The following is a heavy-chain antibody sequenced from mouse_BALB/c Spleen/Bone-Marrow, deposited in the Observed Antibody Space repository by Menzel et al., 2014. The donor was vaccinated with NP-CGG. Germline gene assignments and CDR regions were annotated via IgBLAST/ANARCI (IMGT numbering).Heavy chain of an antibody. CDR3: TRQRGDYAMDY. V-gene: IGHV5-9-3*01. CDR1: GFTFSNYG. Sequence: EVQRVESGGGLVKPGGSLKLSCAASGFTFSNYGVSWVRQTPEKRLEWVATISNGGNYTYYPDSVKGRFTISRDNAKNTLYLQMSSLRSEDTAMYYCTRQRGDYAMDYWGQGTSVTVSS. CDR2: ISNGGNYT. J-gene: IGHJ4*01. D-gene: IGHD1-1*02.